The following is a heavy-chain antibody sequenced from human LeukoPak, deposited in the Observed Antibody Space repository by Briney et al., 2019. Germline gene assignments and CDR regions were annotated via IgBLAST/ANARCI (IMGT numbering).Heavy chain of an antibody. D-gene: IGHD6-13*01. V-gene: IGHV3-33*01. CDR2: IWYDGSNK. Sequence: PGGSLRLSCAASGFTFSSYGMHWVRQAPGKGLEWVAVIWYDGSNKYYADSVKGRFTISRDNSKNALYPQMNSLRAEDTAVYYCARDLAPAGLDYWGQGTLVTVSS. CDR3: ARDLAPAGLDY. CDR1: GFTFSSYG. J-gene: IGHJ4*02.